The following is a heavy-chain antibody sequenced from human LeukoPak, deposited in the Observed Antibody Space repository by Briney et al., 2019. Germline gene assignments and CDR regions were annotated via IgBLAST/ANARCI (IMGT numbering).Heavy chain of an antibody. J-gene: IGHJ5*02. CDR3: AREVVVITTRWFDP. Sequence: PSETLSLTCTVSGGSISSGGYYWSWIRQHPRRGLEWIGYIYYSGSTYYNPSLKSRVTISVDTSKNQFSLKLSSVTAADTAVYYSAREVVVITTRWFDPWGQGTLVTVSS. V-gene: IGHV4-31*03. CDR1: GGSISSGGYY. CDR2: IYYSGST. D-gene: IGHD3-22*01.